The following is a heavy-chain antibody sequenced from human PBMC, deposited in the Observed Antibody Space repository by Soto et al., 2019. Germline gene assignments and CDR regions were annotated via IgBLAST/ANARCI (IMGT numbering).Heavy chain of an antibody. Sequence: QVQLHQWGAGLLKPSETLSLACSIYSGSFSGYYWSWIRQPPGKGLEWIGEISQSGNTNYSPSHKSRVSIPIDTSNKQFSLNLAAVSAADTAVYYCARGPKVSGSSQTRPDFWGQGTLVTVSS. D-gene: IGHD6-6*01. CDR2: ISQSGNT. V-gene: IGHV4-34*01. J-gene: IGHJ4*02. CDR1: SGSFSGYY. CDR3: ARGPKVSGSSQTRPDF.